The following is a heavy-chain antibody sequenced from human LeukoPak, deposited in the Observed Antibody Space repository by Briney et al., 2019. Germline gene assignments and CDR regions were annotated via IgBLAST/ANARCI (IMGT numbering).Heavy chain of an antibody. CDR1: GYTFSSYG. J-gene: IGHJ3*02. Sequence: ASVKVSCKASGYTFSSYGITWVRRAPGQGLEWMGWISGYNDNTNYAQKLQGRVTMTTDTSTSTAYMELRSLRSDDTAVYYCARGGSGSVSAFDIWGQGTMVTVSS. CDR2: ISGYNDNT. V-gene: IGHV1-18*01. CDR3: ARGGSGSVSAFDI. D-gene: IGHD3-10*01.